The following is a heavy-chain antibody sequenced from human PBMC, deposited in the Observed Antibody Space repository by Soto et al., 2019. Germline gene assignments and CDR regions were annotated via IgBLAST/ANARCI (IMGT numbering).Heavy chain of an antibody. Sequence: GESLKISCKGSGYNFAGYWIAWVRQMPGKGLELMGIIYPSDSDTRYRPSFQGQVTISADKSISSAYLQWSSLRASDTAMSYCARGGVSTRTFDYWGQGTPGTVAS. CDR3: ARGGVSTRTFDY. CDR1: GYNFAGYW. D-gene: IGHD3-3*01. V-gene: IGHV5-51*01. J-gene: IGHJ4*02. CDR2: IYPSDSDT.